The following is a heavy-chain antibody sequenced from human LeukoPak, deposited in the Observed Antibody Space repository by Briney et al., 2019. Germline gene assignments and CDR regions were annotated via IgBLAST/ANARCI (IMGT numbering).Heavy chain of an antibody. J-gene: IGHJ6*02. D-gene: IGHD2-2*01. V-gene: IGHV4-59*01. CDR1: GGSISSYY. CDR3: ARTTVVPAATTPHFYYYGMDV. Sequence: SETLSLTCTVSGGSISSYYWSWIRQPPGKGLEWIGYIYYSGSTNYNPSLKSRVTISVDTSKNQFSLKLGSVTAADTAVYYCARTTVVPAATTPHFYYYGMDVWGQGTTVTVSS. CDR2: IYYSGST.